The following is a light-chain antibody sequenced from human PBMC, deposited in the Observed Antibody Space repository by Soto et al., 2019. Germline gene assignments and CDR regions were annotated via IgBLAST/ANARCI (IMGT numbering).Light chain of an antibody. J-gene: IGLJ2*01. CDR1: SSNIGSNT. CDR3: AAWDDSRSGV. V-gene: IGLV1-44*01. CDR2: SNN. Sequence: QSVLTQPPSASGTPGQRVTLSCSGSSSNIGSNTVNWYQQLPGTAPKLLIYSNNQRPSGVPDRFSGSKSGTSASLAISGLQSEDEADYYCAAWDDSRSGVFGGGTKLTVL.